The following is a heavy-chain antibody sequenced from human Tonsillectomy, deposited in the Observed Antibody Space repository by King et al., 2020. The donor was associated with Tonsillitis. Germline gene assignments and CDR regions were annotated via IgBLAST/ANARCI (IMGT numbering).Heavy chain of an antibody. J-gene: IGHJ5*02. CDR3: ARLPTGYPNWFDP. CDR1: GGSISISSYS. Sequence: LQLQESGPGLVKPSETLSLTCTVSGGSISISSYSWGWIRQPPGKGLEWIATFHYSGSTYYNPSLNSRATISLAPSKNQFSLKLTSVTAADTAGSYCARLPTGYPNWFDPWGQGTLVTVSS. CDR2: FHYSGST. V-gene: IGHV4-39*01. D-gene: IGHD3-9*01.